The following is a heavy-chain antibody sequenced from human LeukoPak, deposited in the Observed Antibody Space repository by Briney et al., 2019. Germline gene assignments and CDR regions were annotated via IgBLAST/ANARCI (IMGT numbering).Heavy chain of an antibody. J-gene: IGHJ4*02. D-gene: IGHD6-13*01. V-gene: IGHV1-18*01. CDR2: ISAYNGNT. CDR1: GYTFTSYA. CDR3: ARAAWYSSSSYYFDY. Sequence: ASVKVSCKASGYTFTSYAMNWVRQAPGQGLEWMGWISAYNGNTNYAQKLQGRVTMTTDTSTSTAYMELRSLRSDDTAVYYCARAAWYSSSSYYFDYWGQGTLVTVSS.